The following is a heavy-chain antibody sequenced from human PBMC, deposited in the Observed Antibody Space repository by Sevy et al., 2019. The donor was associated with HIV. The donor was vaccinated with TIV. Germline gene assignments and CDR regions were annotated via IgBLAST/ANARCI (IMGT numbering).Heavy chain of an antibody. D-gene: IGHD6-13*01. CDR1: GFTFSSYA. CDR2: ISDDGSNK. V-gene: IGHV3-30-3*01. CDR3: ASDGQQLSSYYYYYMDV. J-gene: IGHJ6*03. Sequence: GGSLRLSCAASGFTFSSYAMHWVRQAPGKGLEWVAVISDDGSNKYYADSVKGRFTISRDNSKNTLYLQMNSLRAEDTAEYYCASDGQQLSSYYYYYMDVWGKGTTVTVSS.